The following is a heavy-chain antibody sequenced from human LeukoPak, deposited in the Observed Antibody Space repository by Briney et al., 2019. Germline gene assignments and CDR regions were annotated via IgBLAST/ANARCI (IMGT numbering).Heavy chain of an antibody. CDR1: GFTFSSYG. D-gene: IGHD5-18*01. V-gene: IGHV3-30*02. CDR2: IRYDGSNN. J-gene: IGHJ4*02. CDR3: AKSGIQLRPFDY. Sequence: PGGSLRLSCAASGFTFSSYGMHWVRQAPGKGLEWVAFIRYDGSNNYYADSVKGRFTISRDNSKNTLYLQMNSLRAEDTAVYYCAKSGIQLRPFDYWGQGTLVTVSS.